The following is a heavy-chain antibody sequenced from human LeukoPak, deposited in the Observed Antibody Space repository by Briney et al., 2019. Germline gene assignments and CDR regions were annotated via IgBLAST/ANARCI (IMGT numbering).Heavy chain of an antibody. Sequence: SETLSLTCTVPGGSISSSSYYWGWIRQPPGKGLEWIGSIYYSGSTNYNPSLKSRVTISVDTSKNQFSLKLSSVTAADTAVYYCARTARMITFGGVIATNFDYWGQGTLVTVSS. CDR3: ARTARMITFGGVIATNFDY. D-gene: IGHD3-16*02. V-gene: IGHV4-39*07. CDR2: IYYSGST. CDR1: GGSISSSSYY. J-gene: IGHJ4*02.